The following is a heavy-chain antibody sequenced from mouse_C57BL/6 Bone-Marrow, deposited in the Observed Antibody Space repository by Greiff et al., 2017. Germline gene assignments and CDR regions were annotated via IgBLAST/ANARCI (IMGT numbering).Heavy chain of an antibody. J-gene: IGHJ2*01. CDR2: IYPRSGNT. Sequence: VQLQQSGAELARPGASVKLSCKASGYTFTSYSISWVRQRTGQSLEWIGAIYPRSGNTYYTETLKGQATLSADKSTSTAYLEIRSLTSEDSAVYFRAREGVIAPVYWGQGTTVTVSS. V-gene: IGHV1-81*01. D-gene: IGHD1-1*01. CDR3: AREGVIAPVY. CDR1: GYTFTSYS.